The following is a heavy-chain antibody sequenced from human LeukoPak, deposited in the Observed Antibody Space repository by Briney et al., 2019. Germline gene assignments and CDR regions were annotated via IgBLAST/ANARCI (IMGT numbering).Heavy chain of an antibody. CDR1: GGSITDYF. J-gene: IGHJ4*02. V-gene: IGHV4-59*01. CDR2: IYYNGVT. D-gene: IGHD1-26*01. CDR3: ARGIPATNEGYYFDY. Sequence: PSETLSLTCSVSGGSITDYFWTWIRQPPGKGLEWIGYIYYNGVTKYNPSLKSRVTISIDTSKSQFSLKLRYVTAADTAVYYCARGIPATNEGYYFDYWGQGTLVTVYS.